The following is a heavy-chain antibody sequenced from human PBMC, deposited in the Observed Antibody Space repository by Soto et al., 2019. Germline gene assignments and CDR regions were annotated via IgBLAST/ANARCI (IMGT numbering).Heavy chain of an antibody. CDR1: GGSISNRGYY. J-gene: IGHJ4*02. CDR2: IYYSGST. D-gene: IGHD3-10*01. Sequence: SQTLSLTCTVSGGSISNRGYYWGWIRQPPGKGLEWIGSIYYSGSTYCNPSLKSRVTISVDTSKNQFSLKLSSVTAADTAVYYCARPGSGSIYYFDYWGQGTLVTVSS. CDR3: ARPGSGSIYYFDY. V-gene: IGHV4-39*01.